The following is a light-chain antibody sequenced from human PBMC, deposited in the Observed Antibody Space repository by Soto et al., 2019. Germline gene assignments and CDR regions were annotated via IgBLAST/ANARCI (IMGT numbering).Light chain of an antibody. CDR3: QQYGTSPWT. CDR1: QSLTNSF. CDR2: DTS. Sequence: EIVLTQSPGTLSLSPGERATLSCRASQSLTNSFIAWYQQKPGQAPRLLIYDTSSRATGIPDRFSGSGSGTDFTLTISRLEPEDFAMYYCQQYGTSPWTFGQGTKVDIK. V-gene: IGKV3-20*01. J-gene: IGKJ1*01.